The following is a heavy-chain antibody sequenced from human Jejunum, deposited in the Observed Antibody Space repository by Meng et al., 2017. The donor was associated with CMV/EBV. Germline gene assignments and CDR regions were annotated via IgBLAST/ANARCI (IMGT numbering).Heavy chain of an antibody. J-gene: IGHJ4*02. CDR1: GASISNYY. Sequence: TVSGASISNYYWGWSRQSPEKGLEWIVYYSGSTNYNPSLRSRVTMALDTSKNQLSLRLSFVTVEDTAVYYCARDPKASSWYHFDYWGQGMLVTVSS. D-gene: IGHD6-13*01. V-gene: IGHV4-59*01. CDR3: ARDPKASSWYHFDY. CDR2: YYSGST.